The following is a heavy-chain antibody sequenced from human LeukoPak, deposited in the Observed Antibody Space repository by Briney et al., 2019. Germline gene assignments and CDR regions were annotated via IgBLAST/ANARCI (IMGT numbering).Heavy chain of an antibody. CDR1: GGSISSSSYY. CDR3: ARRGIPSCSGGSCYSGWFDP. Sequence: PSETLSLTCTVSGGSISSSSYYWGWIRQPPGKGLEWIGSIYYSGSTYYNPSLKSRVTISVDTSKNQSSLKLSSVTAADTAVHYRARRGIPSCSGGSCYSGWFDPWGQGTLVTVSS. J-gene: IGHJ5*02. V-gene: IGHV4-39*01. D-gene: IGHD2-15*01. CDR2: IYYSGST.